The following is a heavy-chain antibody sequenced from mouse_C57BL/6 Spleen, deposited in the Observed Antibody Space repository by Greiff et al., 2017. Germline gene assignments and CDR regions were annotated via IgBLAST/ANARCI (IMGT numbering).Heavy chain of an antibody. Sequence: EVKLVESGAELVKPGASVKLSCTASGFNIKDYYMHWVKQRTEQGLEWIGRIDPEDGETKYAPKFQGKATITADTSSNTAYLQLSSLTSEDTAVYYCARDPPLYYSNYERTWFAYWGQGTLVTVSA. CDR2: IDPEDGET. V-gene: IGHV14-2*01. CDR3: ARDPPLYYSNYERTWFAY. CDR1: GFNIKDYY. D-gene: IGHD2-5*01. J-gene: IGHJ3*01.